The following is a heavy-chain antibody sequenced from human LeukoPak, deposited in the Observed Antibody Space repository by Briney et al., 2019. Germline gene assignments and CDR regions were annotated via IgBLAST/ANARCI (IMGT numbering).Heavy chain of an antibody. Sequence: GGSLRLSCAASGFTFSSYAMSWVRQAPGKGLEWVSAISGSGGSTYYADSVKGRFTISRDISKSTLYLQINSLRDEDTAIYYCAKYGSGSYYNGLFWGQGTLVTVSS. J-gene: IGHJ4*02. CDR1: GFTFSSYA. CDR2: ISGSGGST. D-gene: IGHD3-10*01. CDR3: AKYGSGSYYNGLF. V-gene: IGHV3-23*01.